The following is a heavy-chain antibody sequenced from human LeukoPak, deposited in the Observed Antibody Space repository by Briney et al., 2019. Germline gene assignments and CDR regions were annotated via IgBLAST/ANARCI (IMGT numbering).Heavy chain of an antibody. CDR3: ARGRDAYVWGSYRYTGYYYYYMDV. Sequence: SETLSLTCAVYGGSFSGYYWSWIRQPPGKGLEWIGEINHSGSTNYNPSLKSRVTISVDTSKNQFSLKLSSVTAADTAVYYCARGRDAYVWGSYRYTGYYYYYMDVWGKGTTVTVSS. CDR1: GGSFSGYY. V-gene: IGHV4-34*01. J-gene: IGHJ6*03. D-gene: IGHD3-16*02. CDR2: INHSGST.